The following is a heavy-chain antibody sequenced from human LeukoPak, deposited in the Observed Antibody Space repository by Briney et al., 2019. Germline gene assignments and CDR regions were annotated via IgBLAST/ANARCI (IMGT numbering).Heavy chain of an antibody. D-gene: IGHD3-10*01. Sequence: PSETLSLTCAVYGGSFSGYYWSWIRQPPGKGLEWIGEINHSGSTNYNPSLKSRVTISVDTSKNQFSLKLSSVTAADTAVYYCARGGTKLWFGESFLSNAFDIWGQGTMVTVSS. CDR1: GGSFSGYY. CDR3: ARGGTKLWFGESFLSNAFDI. J-gene: IGHJ3*02. CDR2: INHSGST. V-gene: IGHV4-34*01.